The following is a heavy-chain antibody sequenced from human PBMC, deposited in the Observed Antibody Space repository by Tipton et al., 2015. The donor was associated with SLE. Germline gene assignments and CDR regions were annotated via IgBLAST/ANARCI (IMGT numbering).Heavy chain of an antibody. D-gene: IGHD1-26*01. CDR3: ARMGLCTTTTCNEGAFDV. V-gene: IGHV4-59*11. CDR1: GGSMSYHY. J-gene: IGHJ3*01. CDR2: IYYTGNT. Sequence: GSLRLSCSVSGGSMSYHYWSWIRQPPGKGLEWIGYIYYTGNTNYNPSLKSRVTMSVDTSKSQFSLKLTFVSAADTAIYYCARMGLCTTTTCNEGAFDVWGQGSMVTVSS.